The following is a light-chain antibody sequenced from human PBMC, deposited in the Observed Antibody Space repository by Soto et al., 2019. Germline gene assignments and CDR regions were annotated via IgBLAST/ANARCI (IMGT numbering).Light chain of an antibody. CDR1: QGINSY. Sequence: DIQLTQSPSFLSASVGDRVTITCRASQGINSYLAWYQQRPGEAPKLLIYAASALQSGVPSRFSGSGSGTEFTLTISSLQPEDFATYYCQQLNNYPLTFGGGTKLDIK. CDR3: QQLNNYPLT. J-gene: IGKJ4*01. V-gene: IGKV1-9*01. CDR2: AAS.